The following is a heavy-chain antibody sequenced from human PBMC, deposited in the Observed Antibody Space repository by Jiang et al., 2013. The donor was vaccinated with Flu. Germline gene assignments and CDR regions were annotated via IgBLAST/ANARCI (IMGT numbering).Heavy chain of an antibody. J-gene: IGHJ4*02. CDR3: ARVEGVVGSSGYLFDY. CDR1: GGTFSSYA. CDR2: IIPILGIA. V-gene: IGHV1-69*04. Sequence: GAEVKKPGSSVKVSCKASGGTFSSYAISWVRQAPGQGLEWMGRIIPILGIANYAQKFQGRVTITADKSTSTAYMELSSLRSEDTAVYYCARVEGVVGSSGYLFDYWGQGTLVTVSS. D-gene: IGHD3-22*01.